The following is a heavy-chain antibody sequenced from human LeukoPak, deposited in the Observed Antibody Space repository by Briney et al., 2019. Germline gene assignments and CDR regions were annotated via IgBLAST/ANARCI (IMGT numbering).Heavy chain of an antibody. CDR1: GFTFSDYY. J-gene: IGHJ3*02. CDR3: ARGGRITMVRGVIGAFDI. CDR2: IYYSGST. V-gene: IGHV4-38-2*01. D-gene: IGHD3-10*01. Sequence: GSLRLSCAASGFTFSDYYMSWIRQPPGKGLEWIGSIYYSGSTYYNPSLKSRVTISVDTSKNQFSLKLSSVTAADTAVYYCARGGRITMVRGVIGAFDIWGQGTMVTVSS.